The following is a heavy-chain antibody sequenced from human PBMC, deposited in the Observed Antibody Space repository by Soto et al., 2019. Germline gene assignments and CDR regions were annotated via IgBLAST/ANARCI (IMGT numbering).Heavy chain of an antibody. CDR2: ISYDGSNK. CDR1: GFTFSSYG. V-gene: IGHV3-30*18. D-gene: IGHD3-9*01. Sequence: QVQLVESGGGVVQPGRSLRLSCAASGFTFSSYGMHWVRQAPGKGLEWVAVISYDGSNKYYADSVKARFTISRDNSKNTLYLQMNSLRAEDTAVYYCAKDPRLDIFTGPFDYWGQGTLVTVSS. J-gene: IGHJ4*02. CDR3: AKDPRLDIFTGPFDY.